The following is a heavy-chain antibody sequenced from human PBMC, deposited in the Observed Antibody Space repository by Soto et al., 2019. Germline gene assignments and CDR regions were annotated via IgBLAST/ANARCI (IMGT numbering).Heavy chain of an antibody. Sequence: PGGSXRLSCAASGFNFINAWMSWVRQTPGKGLEWVGRIKSRSDGAKTDYAAPVKGRFTISRDDSEKTVYLQMSSLRTEDTAVYYSRTQWLEWGQGPPLHVS. CDR1: GFNFINAW. CDR2: IKSRSDGAKT. CDR3: RTQWLE. J-gene: IGHJ4*02. V-gene: IGHV3-15*01. D-gene: IGHD6-19*01.